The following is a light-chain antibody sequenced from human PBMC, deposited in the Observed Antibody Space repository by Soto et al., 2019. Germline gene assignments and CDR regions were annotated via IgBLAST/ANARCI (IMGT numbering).Light chain of an antibody. CDR2: DVT. V-gene: IGLV2-11*01. Sequence: QSFLTQPRSVSASPGQSVTISCTGTSSDVGRYDYVSWYQQHPGKAPKLIVYDVTERPSGVPDRFSGSKSGNTASLTISGLQAEDEADYSCCSFAGSYSYVFGTGTKV. J-gene: IGLJ1*01. CDR3: CSFAGSYSYV. CDR1: SSDVGRYDY.